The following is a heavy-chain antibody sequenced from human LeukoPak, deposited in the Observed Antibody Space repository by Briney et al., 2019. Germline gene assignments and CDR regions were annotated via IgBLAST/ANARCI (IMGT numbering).Heavy chain of an antibody. CDR2: VSGSGGST. Sequence: GGSLRLSCAASGFTFSSYAMSWVSQAPGKGLGWVSAVSGSGGSTYYADSVKGRFTISRDNSKNTLYLQMNSLRAEDTAVYYCASGYRSSCSGEYYFDYWGQGTLVTVPS. CDR3: ASGYRSSCSGEYYFDY. V-gene: IGHV3-23*01. D-gene: IGHD6-13*01. CDR1: GFTFSSYA. J-gene: IGHJ4*02.